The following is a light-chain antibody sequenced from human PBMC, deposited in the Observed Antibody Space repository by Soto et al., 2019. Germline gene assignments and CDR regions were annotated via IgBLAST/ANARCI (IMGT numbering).Light chain of an antibody. CDR3: QQYGSSRT. J-gene: IGKJ2*01. CDR2: GAS. CDR1: QSVTMSY. V-gene: IGKV3-20*01. Sequence: EMVLTQSPDTLSLSPGETATLSCRASQSVTMSYLAWYQQRPGQAPRLLIYGASSRAAGIPDRFSGSGSGTDFTLHISRLEPEDFAVYYCQQYGSSRTFGQGTKLEIK.